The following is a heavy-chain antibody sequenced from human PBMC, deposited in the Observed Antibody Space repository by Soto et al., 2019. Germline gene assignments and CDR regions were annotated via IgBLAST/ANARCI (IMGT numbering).Heavy chain of an antibody. Sequence: EVQLVESGGGLVQPGGSLRLSCAASGFTFSSYWMHGVRQAPGKGLVWVSRINSDGSSTSYADSVKGRFTISRDNAKNTLYLQMNSLRAEDTAVYYCARDGGGEEGWFDPWGQGTLVTVSS. CDR1: GFTFSSYW. CDR2: INSDGSST. D-gene: IGHD4-17*01. CDR3: ARDGGGEEGWFDP. V-gene: IGHV3-74*01. J-gene: IGHJ5*02.